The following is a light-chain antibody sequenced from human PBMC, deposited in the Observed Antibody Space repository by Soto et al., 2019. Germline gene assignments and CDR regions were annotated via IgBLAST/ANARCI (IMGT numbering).Light chain of an antibody. CDR1: QNVSSY. J-gene: IGKJ1*01. CDR3: QQYGSFWT. V-gene: IGKV3-20*01. CDR2: GAS. Sequence: EIVLTQSPATLSLSPGERATLSCRASQNVSSYLAWYQQKPGQAPRLLIYGASSRATGIPDRFSGSGSGTDFTLTISRLEPEDFAVYYCQQYGSFWTFGQGTKVDI.